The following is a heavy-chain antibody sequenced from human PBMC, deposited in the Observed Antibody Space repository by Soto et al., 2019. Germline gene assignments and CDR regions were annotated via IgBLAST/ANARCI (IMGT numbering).Heavy chain of an antibody. CDR3: ASLVGGSLYDNSGKYDS. V-gene: IGHV3-30*03. Sequence: QVQLVESGGGVVQPGRSLRLTCAVSAFIFSSKGMHWVRQAPGKGLEWVALVSNDGSRKYYADSVKGRFTISRDNSENTLYLQMSSLRPEDTAVYYCASLVGGSLYDNSGKYDSWGQGTLVTVSS. CDR1: AFIFSSKG. D-gene: IGHD3-22*01. CDR2: VSNDGSRK. J-gene: IGHJ5*01.